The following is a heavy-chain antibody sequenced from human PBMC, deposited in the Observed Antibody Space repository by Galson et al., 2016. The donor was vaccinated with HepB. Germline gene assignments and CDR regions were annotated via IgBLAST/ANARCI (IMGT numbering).Heavy chain of an antibody. Sequence: SLRLSCAVSGFTFSDFYMSWVRQAPGKAPEWVAHINEDGSAKNYVDSVKGRFTISRDNGKNLVYLQMNSLRVEDMGVYYCVRGFSPVSGGPWGQGTLVTVSS. D-gene: IGHD1-14*01. CDR1: GFTFSDFY. CDR3: VRGFSPVSGGP. J-gene: IGHJ5*02. V-gene: IGHV3-7*01. CDR2: INEDGSAK.